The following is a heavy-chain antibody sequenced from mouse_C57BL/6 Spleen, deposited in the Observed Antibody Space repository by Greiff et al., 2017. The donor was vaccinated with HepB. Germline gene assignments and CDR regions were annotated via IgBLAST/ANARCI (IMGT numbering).Heavy chain of an antibody. J-gene: IGHJ4*01. CDR1: GYSITSGYD. CDR2: ISYSGST. V-gene: IGHV3-1*01. CDR3: ARGPDGYYAMDY. Sequence: VQLQESGPGMVKPSQSLSLTCTVTGYSITSGYDWHWIRHFPGNKLEWMGYISYSGSTNYNPSLKSRISITHDTSKNHFFLKLNSVTTEDTATYYCARGPDGYYAMDYWGQGTSVTVSS. D-gene: IGHD2-3*01.